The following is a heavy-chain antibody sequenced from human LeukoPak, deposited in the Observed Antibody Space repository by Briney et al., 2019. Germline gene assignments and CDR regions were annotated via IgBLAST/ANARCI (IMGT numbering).Heavy chain of an antibody. CDR1: GGSVSSGSYY. Sequence: SETLSLTCTVSGGSVSSGSYYWSWIRQPPGKGLEWIGYIYYSGSTNYNPSLKSRVTISVDTSKNQFSLKLSSVTAADTAVYYCARAPPYSSGWSDYWGQGTLVTVSS. CDR2: IYYSGST. D-gene: IGHD6-19*01. J-gene: IGHJ4*02. CDR3: ARAPPYSSGWSDY. V-gene: IGHV4-61*01.